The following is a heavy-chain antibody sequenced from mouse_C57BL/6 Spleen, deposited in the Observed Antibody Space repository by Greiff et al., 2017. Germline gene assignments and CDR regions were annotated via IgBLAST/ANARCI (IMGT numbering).Heavy chain of an antibody. Sequence: QVHVKQSGAELAKPGASVKLSCKASGYTFTSYWMHWVKQRPGQGLEWIGYINPSSGYTKYNQKFKDKATLTADKSSSTAYMQLSSLTYEDSAVYYCASPLYYYGSAYYFDYWGQGTTLTVSS. CDR2: INPSSGYT. CDR3: ASPLYYYGSAYYFDY. J-gene: IGHJ2*01. CDR1: GYTFTSYW. D-gene: IGHD1-1*01. V-gene: IGHV1-7*01.